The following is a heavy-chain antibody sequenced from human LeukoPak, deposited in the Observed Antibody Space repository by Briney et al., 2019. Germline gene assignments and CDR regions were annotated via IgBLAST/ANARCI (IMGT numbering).Heavy chain of an antibody. CDR3: ARGSGLVYYYYMDV. V-gene: IGHV1-2*02. CDR2: INPKSGGT. J-gene: IGHJ6*03. CDR1: GYTFTGYY. Sequence: ASVKVSCKASGYTFTGYYMHWVRQAPGQGLEWMGWINPKSGGTNYAQKFQGRVTMTRDTSISTAYMELSSLRSEDTAVYYCARGSGLVYYYYMDVWGKGTTVTISS. D-gene: IGHD2-8*01.